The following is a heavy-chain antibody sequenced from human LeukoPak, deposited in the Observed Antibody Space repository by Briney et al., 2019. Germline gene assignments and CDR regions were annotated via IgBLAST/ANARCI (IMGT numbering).Heavy chain of an antibody. J-gene: IGHJ4*02. CDR3: ARVHLGRYRSGWYEGFDY. CDR2: INSDGSST. Sequence: GGSLRLSCAASGFTFSSYWMHWVRQAPGKGLVWVSRINSDGSSTSYADSVKGRFTISRDNAKNTLYLQMNSLRAEHTAVYYCARVHLGRYRSGWYEGFDYWGQGTLVSVST. V-gene: IGHV3-74*01. D-gene: IGHD6-19*01. CDR1: GFTFSSYW.